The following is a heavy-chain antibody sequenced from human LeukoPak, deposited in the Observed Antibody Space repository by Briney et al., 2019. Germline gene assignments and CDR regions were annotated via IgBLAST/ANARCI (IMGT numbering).Heavy chain of an antibody. CDR3: AKEKTRGSYSDY. J-gene: IGHJ4*02. CDR2: ISGSGGST. V-gene: IGHV3-23*01. CDR1: GFTFSSYA. D-gene: IGHD1-26*01. Sequence: GGSLRLSCAASGFTFSSYAMSWVRQAPGKGLEWVSAISGSGGSTYYADSVRGRSTISRDNSENTLYLQMNSLRAEDTAVYYCAKEKTRGSYSDYWGQGTLVTVSS.